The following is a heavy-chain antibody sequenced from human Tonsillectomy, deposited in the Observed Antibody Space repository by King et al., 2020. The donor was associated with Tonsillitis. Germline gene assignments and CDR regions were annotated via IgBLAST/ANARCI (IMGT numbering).Heavy chain of an antibody. CDR1: VDSISRRGYF. D-gene: IGHD2-2*01. CDR3: ARQGVPGGNDY. CDR2: VYYSGST. J-gene: IGHJ4*02. Sequence: LQLQESGPGLVKPWETLSLTCTVSVDSISRRGYFWGWIRQPPGKGLEWGAGVYYSGSTYSNPSLKSRVTASVDTSKNQFSLHLNSVTAADTAVYYCARQGVPGGNDYWGQGTLVTVSS. V-gene: IGHV4-39*01.